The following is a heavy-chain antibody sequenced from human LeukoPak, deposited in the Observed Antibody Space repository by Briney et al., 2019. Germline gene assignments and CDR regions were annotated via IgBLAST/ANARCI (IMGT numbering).Heavy chain of an antibody. CDR3: AIGIDGAFNS. CDR2: INRGGHNT. V-gene: IGHV3-23*01. D-gene: IGHD3-16*01. J-gene: IGHJ4*02. CDR1: GFTFSGYS. Sequence: GGSLRLSCEASGFTFSGYSVIWVRQAPGKGLEWVSEINRGGHNTYYTDSVKGRFTTSRDNSKNTLFLQMTSLRTEDTAIYYCAIGIDGAFNSWGQGTLVTVSS.